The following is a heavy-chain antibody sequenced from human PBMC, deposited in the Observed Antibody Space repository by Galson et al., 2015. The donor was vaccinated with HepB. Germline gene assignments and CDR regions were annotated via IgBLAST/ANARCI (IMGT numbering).Heavy chain of an antibody. V-gene: IGHV1-69*06. J-gene: IGHJ4*02. D-gene: IGHD3-9*01. CDR1: GGTFSSYA. CDR2: IIPIFGTA. Sequence: SVKVSCKASGGTFSSYAISWVRQAPGQGLEWMGGIIPIFGTANYAQKFQGRVTITADKSTSTAYMELSSLRSEDTAVYYCARDYDSGGNYFDYWGQGTLVTVSS. CDR3: ARDYDSGGNYFDY.